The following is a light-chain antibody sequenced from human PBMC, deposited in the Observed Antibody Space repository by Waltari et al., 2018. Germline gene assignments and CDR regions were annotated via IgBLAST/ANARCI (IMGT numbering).Light chain of an antibody. CDR1: SSDVGGYNY. Sequence: QSALTQPASVSGSPGQSITISCTGTSSDVGGYNYVSWYQQHPGKAPKLMIYDVSNRPSGLSNRFSGSKSGNTASVTISGLQAEDEADYYCSSYTSSNTWVFGGGTKLTVL. CDR2: DVS. V-gene: IGLV2-14*03. J-gene: IGLJ3*02. CDR3: SSYTSSNTWV.